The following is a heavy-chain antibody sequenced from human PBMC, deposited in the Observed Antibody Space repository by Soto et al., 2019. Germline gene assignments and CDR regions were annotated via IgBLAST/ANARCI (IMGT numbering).Heavy chain of an antibody. CDR2: INHSGVT. D-gene: IGHD1-26*01. CDR3: ARLRWEQPWVFDY. CDR1: GGSFSGYY. V-gene: IGHV4-34*02. Sequence: QVQLQQWGAGLLKPSETLSLTCAVYGGSFSGYYWSWIRQPPVKGLEWIGEINHSGVTHYNPSLKSRVTISVDTSKNQFSLKLSSVTAADTAVFYCARLRWEQPWVFDYWGQGTLVTVSS. J-gene: IGHJ4*02.